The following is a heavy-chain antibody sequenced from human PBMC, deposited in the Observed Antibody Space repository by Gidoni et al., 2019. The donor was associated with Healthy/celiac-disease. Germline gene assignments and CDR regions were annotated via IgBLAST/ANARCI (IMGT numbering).Heavy chain of an antibody. CDR3: AKRAVAPNNWFDP. CDR2: INHSGST. CDR1: GGSFSGYY. J-gene: IGHJ5*02. V-gene: IGHV4-34*01. D-gene: IGHD6-19*01. Sequence: QVQLQQWGAGLLKPSETLSPTCAVYGGSFSGYYWSWIRQPPGKGLEWIGEINHSGSTNYNPSLKSRVTISVDTSKNQFSLKLSSVTAADTAVYYCAKRAVAPNNWFDPWGQGTLVTVSS.